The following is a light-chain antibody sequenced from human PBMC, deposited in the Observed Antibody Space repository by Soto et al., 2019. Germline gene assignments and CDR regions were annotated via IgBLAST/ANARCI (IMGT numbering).Light chain of an antibody. J-gene: IGKJ5*01. CDR1: QRINIS. Sequence: DIQMTQSPSSLSTSIGDRVTITCRASQRINISLNWYRQKPGKAPELLIYSASNLQSGVPSRFSGSGSGTDFTLTISGLQSEDFATYYCQQSFSTPTFGQGTRLEIK. CDR3: QQSFSTPT. CDR2: SAS. V-gene: IGKV1-39*01.